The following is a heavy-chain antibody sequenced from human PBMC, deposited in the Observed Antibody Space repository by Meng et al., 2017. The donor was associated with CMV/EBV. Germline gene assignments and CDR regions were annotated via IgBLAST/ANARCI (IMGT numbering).Heavy chain of an antibody. Sequence: SVKVSCKASGGTFSSYAISWVRQAPGQGLEWTGGIIPIFGTANYAQKFQGRVTITTDESTSTAYMGLSSLRSEDTAVYYCARDRVKAAGQIWATNWFDPWGQGTLVTVSS. J-gene: IGHJ5*02. CDR1: GGTFSSYA. CDR2: IIPIFGTA. CDR3: ARDRVKAAGQIWATNWFDP. V-gene: IGHV1-69*05. D-gene: IGHD6-13*01.